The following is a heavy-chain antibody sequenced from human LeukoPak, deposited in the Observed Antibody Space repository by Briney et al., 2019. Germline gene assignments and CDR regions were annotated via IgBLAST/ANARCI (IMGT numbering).Heavy chain of an antibody. CDR2: INHSGST. V-gene: IGHV4-34*01. J-gene: IGHJ6*02. D-gene: IGHD3-10*01. Sequence: SETLSLTCAVYGGSFSGYYWSWIRQPPGKGLEWIGEINHSGSTNYNPSLKSRVTISVDTSKNQFSLKLSSVTAADTAVYYCASAPSGSYRRGYYYYGMDVWGQGTTVTVSS. CDR3: ASAPSGSYRRGYYYYGMDV. CDR1: GGSFSGYY.